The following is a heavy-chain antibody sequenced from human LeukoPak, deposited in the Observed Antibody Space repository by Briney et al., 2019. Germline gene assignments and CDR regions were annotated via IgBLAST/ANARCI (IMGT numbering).Heavy chain of an antibody. D-gene: IGHD5-18*01. CDR1: GFTFSSYG. J-gene: IGHJ4*02. V-gene: IGHV3-33*01. CDR2: IWYDGSNK. Sequence: TGGSLRLSCAASGFTFSSYGMHWVRQAPGKGLEWVAVIWYDGSNKYYADSVKGRFTISRDNSKNTLYLQMNSLRAEDTAVYYCARPPSPGSYGYLPIDYWGQGTLVTVSS. CDR3: ARPPSPGSYGYLPIDY.